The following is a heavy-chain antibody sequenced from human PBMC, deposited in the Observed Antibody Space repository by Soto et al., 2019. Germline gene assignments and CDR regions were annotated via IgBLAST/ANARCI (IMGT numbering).Heavy chain of an antibody. V-gene: IGHV3-53*01. CDR3: ARGRSIAAPEHGMDV. CDR2: IYSGGST. J-gene: IGHJ6*02. Sequence: PGGSLRLSCAASGFTVSSNYMSWVSQAPGKGLEWVSVIYSGGSTYYADSVKGRFTISRDNSKNTLYLQMNSLRAEDTAVYYCARGRSIAAPEHGMDVWGQGTTATVSS. D-gene: IGHD6-6*01. CDR1: GFTVSSNY.